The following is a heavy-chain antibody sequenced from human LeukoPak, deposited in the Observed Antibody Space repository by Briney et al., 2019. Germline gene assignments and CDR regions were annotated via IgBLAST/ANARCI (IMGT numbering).Heavy chain of an antibody. CDR2: IIPIFGTA. J-gene: IGHJ3*02. Sequence: AASVKVSCKASGGTFSSYAISWVRQAPGQGLEWMGGIIPIFGTANYAQKFQGRVTITTDESTSTAYMELSSLRSEDTAVYYCARDRLGTLTDAFDIWGQGTMVTVSS. CDR1: GGTFSSYA. V-gene: IGHV1-69*05. D-gene: IGHD7-27*01. CDR3: ARDRLGTLTDAFDI.